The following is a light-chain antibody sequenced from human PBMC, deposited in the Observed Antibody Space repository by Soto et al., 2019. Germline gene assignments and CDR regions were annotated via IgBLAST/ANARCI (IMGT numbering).Light chain of an antibody. CDR1: QSVSSSY. CDR2: GAA. V-gene: IGKV3-20*01. J-gene: IGKJ1*01. Sequence: EIVLTQSPGTLSLSPGERATLSCRASQSVSSSYLAWYQHKPGEAPRLLISGAARRATVIPYRFSGSGSGTDFTLTISRMEPEDFAEYYCQQYDSSPRTLGPGTKVEIK. CDR3: QQYDSSPRT.